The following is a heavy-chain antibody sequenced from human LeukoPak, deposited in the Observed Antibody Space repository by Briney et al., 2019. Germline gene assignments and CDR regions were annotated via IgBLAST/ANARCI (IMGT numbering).Heavy chain of an antibody. CDR3: ARRRGGYGDGDFDY. CDR1: GFTVSSTS. D-gene: IGHD4-17*01. J-gene: IGHJ4*02. CDR2: IRGDRST. Sequence: PGGSLRLSCAASGFTVSSTSIIWVRQAPGKGLECVSYIRGDRSTEYAEYVKGRFTISRDDSKNTVHLQMNSLRVEDTSVYYCARRRGGYGDGDFDYWGQGTLVTVSS. V-gene: IGHV3-66*04.